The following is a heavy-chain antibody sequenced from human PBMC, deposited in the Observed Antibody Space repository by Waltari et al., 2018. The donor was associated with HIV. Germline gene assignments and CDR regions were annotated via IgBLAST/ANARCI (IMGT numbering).Heavy chain of an antibody. J-gene: IGHJ4*02. CDR2: IYHSGST. Sequence: QVQLQESGPGLVKPSETLSPTCAVSGYSISRGYYWGWIRQPPGKGLEWIGSIYHSGSTFYNPSLKSRVTISVDTSKNQFSLKLSSVTAADTAVYYCARDWPYYFDSSGFDWGQGTLVTVSS. CDR3: ARDWPYYFDSSGFD. CDR1: GYSISRGYY. D-gene: IGHD3-22*01. V-gene: IGHV4-38-2*02.